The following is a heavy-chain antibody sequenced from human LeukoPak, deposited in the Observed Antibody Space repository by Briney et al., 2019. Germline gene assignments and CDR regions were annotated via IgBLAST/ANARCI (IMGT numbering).Heavy chain of an antibody. CDR3: ARDEYYDSAFDI. Sequence: GGSLRLSCAASGFTFSSHSMNWVRQAPGEGLEWVSSISSSSSYIYYADSVKGRFTISRDNAKNSLYLQMNSLRAEDTAVYYCARDEYYDSAFDIWGQGTMVTVSS. CDR2: ISSSSSYI. CDR1: GFTFSSHS. D-gene: IGHD3-3*01. J-gene: IGHJ3*02. V-gene: IGHV3-21*01.